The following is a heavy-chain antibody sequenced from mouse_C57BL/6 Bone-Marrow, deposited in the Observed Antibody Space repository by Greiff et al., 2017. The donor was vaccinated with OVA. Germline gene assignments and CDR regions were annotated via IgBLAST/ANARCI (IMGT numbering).Heavy chain of an antibody. Sequence: EVKLMESGGGLVQPGGSLSLSCAASGFTFTDYYMSWVRQPPGKALEWLGFIRNKANGYTTEYSASGKGRFTISRDNSQSILYLQMNALRAEDSATYYCARYIGHFPFAYWGQGTLVTVSA. CDR1: GFTFTDYY. J-gene: IGHJ3*01. CDR3: ARYIGHFPFAY. V-gene: IGHV7-3*01. D-gene: IGHD3-3*01. CDR2: IRNKANGYTT.